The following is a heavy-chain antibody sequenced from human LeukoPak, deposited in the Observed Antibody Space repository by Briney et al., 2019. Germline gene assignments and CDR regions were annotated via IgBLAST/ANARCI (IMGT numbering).Heavy chain of an antibody. CDR3: VLYYYGSGSYLGVFDH. CDR2: ISAYNGNT. D-gene: IGHD3-10*01. Sequence: ASVKVSCKASGYTFTSYGISWVRQAPGQGLEWMGWISAYNGNTNYAQKLQGRVTMTTDTSTSTAYMELRSLRSDDTAVYYCVLYYYGSGSYLGVFDHWGQGTLVTVSS. CDR1: GYTFTSYG. V-gene: IGHV1-18*01. J-gene: IGHJ4*02.